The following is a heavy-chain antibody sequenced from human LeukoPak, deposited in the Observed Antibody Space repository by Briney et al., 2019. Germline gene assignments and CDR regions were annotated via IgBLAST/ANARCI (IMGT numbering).Heavy chain of an antibody. V-gene: IGHV3-66*02. CDR1: GFTVSSNY. CDR2: IYSGGST. CDR3: ARDGDPRRGNYFDY. Sequence: GGSLRLSCAASGFTVSSNYMSWVRQAPGKGLEWVSVIYSGGSTYYADSVKGRFTISRDNSKNTLYLQMNSLRAEDTAVYYCARDGDPRRGNYFDYWGQGTLVTVSS. D-gene: IGHD3-16*01. J-gene: IGHJ4*02.